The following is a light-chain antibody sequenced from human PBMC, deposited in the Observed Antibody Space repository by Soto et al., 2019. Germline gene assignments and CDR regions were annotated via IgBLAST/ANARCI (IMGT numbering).Light chain of an antibody. Sequence: EIVLTQSPATLSVSPGERATLSCSASRSVATNLAWYQQKPGQAPSLLIQGASARATGVPARFSGSGSGTEFILTISGLQSEDSAVYYCEQYADWYSFGQGTKLEIK. CDR2: GAS. V-gene: IGKV3-15*01. CDR1: RSVATN. CDR3: EQYADWYS. J-gene: IGKJ2*03.